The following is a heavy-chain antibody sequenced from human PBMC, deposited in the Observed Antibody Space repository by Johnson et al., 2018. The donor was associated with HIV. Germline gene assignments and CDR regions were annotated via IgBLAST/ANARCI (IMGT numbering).Heavy chain of an antibody. CDR3: VRVGKFCGGDCYSGVDGFDI. V-gene: IGHV3-11*01. D-gene: IGHD2-21*02. CDR1: GFTFSDYY. Sequence: QVQLVESGGGVVRTGGSLRLSCAASGFTFSDYYMSWIRQAPGKGLEWVSYISSSGSTIYYADSVKGRFTISRDNAKNSLYLQMNSLRAEDMALYFWVRVGKFCGGDCYSGVDGFDIWGQGTMVTVSA. J-gene: IGHJ3*02. CDR2: ISSSGSTI.